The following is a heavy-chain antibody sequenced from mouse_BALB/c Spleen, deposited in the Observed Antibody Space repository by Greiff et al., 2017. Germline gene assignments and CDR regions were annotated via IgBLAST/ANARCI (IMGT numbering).Heavy chain of an antibody. V-gene: IGHV5-6*01. D-gene: IGHD4-1*01. CDR3: ARRGLGRGDYFDY. CDR2: ISSGGSYT. CDR1: GFTFSSYG. J-gene: IGHJ2*01. Sequence: EVHLVESGGDLVKPGGSLKLSCAASGFTFSSYGMSWVRQTPDKRLEWVATISSGGSYTYYPDSVKGRFAISRDNAKNTLYLQMSSLKSEDTAMYYCARRGLGRGDYFDYWGQGTTLTVSS.